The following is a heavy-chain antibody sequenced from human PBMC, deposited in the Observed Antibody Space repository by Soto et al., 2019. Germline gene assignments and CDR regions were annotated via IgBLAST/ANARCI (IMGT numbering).Heavy chain of an antibody. D-gene: IGHD3-10*01. Sequence: EVQLLESGGGLVQPGGSLRLSCAASGFTFSSYAMWWVRQAPGKGLECVSAISGGGETTYYADSVKGRFTISRDNSKNTLYLQMYSLRAEDTAVYYCAFNSGSGSYYFDSWGQGTLVTVSS. CDR3: AFNSGSGSYYFDS. J-gene: IGHJ4*02. CDR2: ISGGGETT. V-gene: IGHV3-23*01. CDR1: GFTFSSYA.